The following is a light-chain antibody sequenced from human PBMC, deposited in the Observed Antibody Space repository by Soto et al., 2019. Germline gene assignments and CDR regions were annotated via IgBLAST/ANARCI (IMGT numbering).Light chain of an antibody. CDR2: DVS. CDR3: CSYATTYTWV. CDR1: SSDVGGYNY. V-gene: IGLV2-11*01. Sequence: QSVLTQPRSVSGSPGQSVTISCTGTSSDVGGYNYVSWYQQHPGKAPKLIIYDVSKRPSGVPDRFSGSKSGDTASLTISGLQAEDEADYYCCSYATTYTWVFGGGTKLTVL. J-gene: IGLJ2*01.